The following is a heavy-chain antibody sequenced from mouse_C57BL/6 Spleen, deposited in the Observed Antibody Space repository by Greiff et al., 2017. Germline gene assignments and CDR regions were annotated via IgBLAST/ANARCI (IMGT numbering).Heavy chain of an antibody. CDR1: GYTFTDYY. D-gene: IGHD1-1*01. CDR3: ARDGSGRYYFDY. Sequence: EVQLQQSGPELVKPGASVKISCKASGYTFTDYYMNWVKQSHGKSLEWIGDINPNNGGTSYNQKFKGKATLTVDKSSSTAYMELRSLTSEDSAVYYSARDGSGRYYFDYWGQGTTLTVSS. CDR2: INPNNGGT. V-gene: IGHV1-26*01. J-gene: IGHJ2*01.